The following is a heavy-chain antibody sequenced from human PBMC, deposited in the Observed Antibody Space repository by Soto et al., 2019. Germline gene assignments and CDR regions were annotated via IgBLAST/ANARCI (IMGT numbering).Heavy chain of an antibody. CDR3: AKSPNFYCSSPNCYKFYSDF. CDR1: GFTFNTYG. CDR2: ISYDGSDK. V-gene: IGHV3-30*18. D-gene: IGHD2-2*02. J-gene: IGHJ4*02. Sequence: EGSLRLSCAASGFTFNTYGMHWVRQAPGKGLEWVAVISYDGSDKYYADSVKGRFVISRDNSKNTLYLQMNSLRAEDTAIYYCAKSPNFYCSSPNCYKFYSDFWGKGAWGTVSS.